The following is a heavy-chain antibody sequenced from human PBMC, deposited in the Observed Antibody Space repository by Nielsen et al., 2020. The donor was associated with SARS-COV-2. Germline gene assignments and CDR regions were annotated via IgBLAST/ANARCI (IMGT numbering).Heavy chain of an antibody. CDR1: GFSFGEYG. CDR3: SRVEAGAFDI. J-gene: IGHJ3*02. V-gene: IGHV3-49*04. D-gene: IGHD6-25*01. CDR2: IRGQVYGGTT. Sequence: GESLKISCTTSGFSFGEYGLTWVRQAPGKGLEWVGFIRGQVYGGTTEYAASVKGRFTISRDDSNTVYLQMNSLKTEDTAVYYCSRVEAGAFDIWGQGTFVTVSS.